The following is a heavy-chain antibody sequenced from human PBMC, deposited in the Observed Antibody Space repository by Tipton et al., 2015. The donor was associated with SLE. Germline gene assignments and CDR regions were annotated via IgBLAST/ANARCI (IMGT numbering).Heavy chain of an antibody. CDR2: IYTSGST. Sequence: TLSLTCTVSGGSISSYYWSWIRQPAGKGLEWIGRIYTSGSTNYNPSLKSRVTMSVDTSKNQFSLKLGSVTAADTAVYYCARDPNYGSGSYDDAFDIWGQGTMVTVSS. CDR1: GGSISSYY. J-gene: IGHJ3*02. D-gene: IGHD3-10*01. V-gene: IGHV4-4*07. CDR3: ARDPNYGSGSYDDAFDI.